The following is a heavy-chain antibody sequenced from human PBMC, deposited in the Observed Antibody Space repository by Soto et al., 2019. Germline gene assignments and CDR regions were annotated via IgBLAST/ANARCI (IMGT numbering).Heavy chain of an antibody. CDR3: AKTLMLTFGGVIGPFDY. CDR2: ISGSGGST. D-gene: IGHD3-16*02. J-gene: IGHJ4*02. Sequence: EVQLLESGGGLVQPGGSLRLSCAASGFTFSSYAMSWVRQAPGKGLEWVSAISGSGGSTYYADSVKGRFTISRDNSKNTLYLQMNSLRAEDTAVYYCAKTLMLTFGGVIGPFDYWGQGTLVTVSS. V-gene: IGHV3-23*01. CDR1: GFTFSSYA.